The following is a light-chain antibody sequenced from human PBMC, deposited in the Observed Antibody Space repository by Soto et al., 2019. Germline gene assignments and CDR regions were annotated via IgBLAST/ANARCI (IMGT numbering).Light chain of an antibody. CDR2: EVS. CDR1: SSDVGGYNY. J-gene: IGLJ2*01. V-gene: IGLV2-14*01. CDR3: SSYTSRSHVV. Sequence: QSALTQPASVSGSPGQSITISCTGTSSDVGGYNYVSWYQQHPGKAPKLMIYEVSNRPSGVSNRFSGSKSGNTASLTISGLQADDEADYYCSSYTSRSHVVFGGGTQLTVL.